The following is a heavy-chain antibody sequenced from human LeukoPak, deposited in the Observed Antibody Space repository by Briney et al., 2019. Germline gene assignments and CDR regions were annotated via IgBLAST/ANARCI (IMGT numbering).Heavy chain of an antibody. CDR1: GFTFGDYA. CDR2: IRSKAYGGTT. D-gene: IGHD2-2*01. J-gene: IGHJ1*01. Sequence: GGSLRLSCTASGFTFGDYAMSWVRQAPGKGLEWVGFIRSKAYGGTTEYAASVKGRFTISRDDSKSIAYLQMNSLKTEDTAVYYCTREDIVVVPAAMPAYAYWGQGTLVTVSS. CDR3: TREDIVVVPAAMPAYAY. V-gene: IGHV3-49*04.